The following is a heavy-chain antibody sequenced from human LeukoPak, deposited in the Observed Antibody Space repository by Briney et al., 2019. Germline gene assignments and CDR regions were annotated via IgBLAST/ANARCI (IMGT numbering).Heavy chain of an antibody. CDR2: IKQDGSEK. V-gene: IGHV3-7*01. Sequence: PGGSLRLSCAASGFTFSSYWMSWVRQAPGKGLEWVANIKQDGSEKYYVDSVKGRFTISRDNAKNSLYLQMNSLRAEDTAVYYCAKSLWYSSSWNSFDYWGQGTLVTVSS. D-gene: IGHD6-13*01. J-gene: IGHJ4*02. CDR1: GFTFSSYW. CDR3: AKSLWYSSSWNSFDY.